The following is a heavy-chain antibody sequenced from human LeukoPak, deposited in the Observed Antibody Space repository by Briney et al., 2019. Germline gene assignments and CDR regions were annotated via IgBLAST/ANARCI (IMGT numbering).Heavy chain of an antibody. J-gene: IGHJ6*04. Sequence: GGSLRLSCADSGFTFSDYYMSWIRQAPGKGLEWVSYISSSGSTIYYADSVKGRFTISRDNAKNSLYLQMNSLRGEDTAVYYCARDDAATARASGMDVWGKGTTVTVSS. V-gene: IGHV3-11*04. CDR2: ISSSGSTI. D-gene: IGHD6-6*01. CDR3: ARDDAATARASGMDV. CDR1: GFTFSDYY.